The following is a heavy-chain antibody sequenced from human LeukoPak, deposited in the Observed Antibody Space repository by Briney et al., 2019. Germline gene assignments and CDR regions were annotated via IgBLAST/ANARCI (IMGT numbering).Heavy chain of an antibody. CDR3: ARNLIPEQLVLNF. V-gene: IGHV4-30-4*07. Sequence: SETLSLTCAVSGGSLRSGGYSWSWIRQPPGKGLEWIGYIYYSGSTYYNPSLKSRVTISVDTSKNQFSLNLRSVTPEDTAVYYCARNLIPEQLVLNFWGQGTLVTVSS. CDR1: GGSLRSGGYS. CDR2: IYYSGST. J-gene: IGHJ4*02. D-gene: IGHD6-13*01.